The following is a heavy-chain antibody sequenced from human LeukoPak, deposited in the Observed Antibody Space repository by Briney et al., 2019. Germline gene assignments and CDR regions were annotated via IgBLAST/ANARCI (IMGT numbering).Heavy chain of an antibody. CDR2: IYYSGST. CDR1: GGSISSSSYY. CDR3: ARGSSSSWDI. V-gene: IGHV4-39*01. D-gene: IGHD6-13*01. Sequence: PSETLSLTCTVSGGSISSSSYYWGWIRQPPGKGLEWIGSIYYSGSTYYNPSLKSRVTISVDTSKNQFSLKLSSVTAADTAIYYCARGSSSSWDIWGQGTLVTVSS. J-gene: IGHJ4*02.